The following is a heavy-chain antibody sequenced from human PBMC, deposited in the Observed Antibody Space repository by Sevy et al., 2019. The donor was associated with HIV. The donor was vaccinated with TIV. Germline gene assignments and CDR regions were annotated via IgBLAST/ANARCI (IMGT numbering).Heavy chain of an antibody. CDR2: LKSKAHGGTL. CDR3: TRWKEAQSIFDY. Sequence: GGSLRLSCTVSGFTFGDYCMSWVRQAPGKGLEWVAFLKSKAHGGTLDYAASVKGRFNISRDDSKNIAHLQMNDLRTADTAIYYCTRWKEAQSIFDYWGQGALVTVSS. J-gene: IGHJ4*02. V-gene: IGHV3-49*04. D-gene: IGHD1-1*01. CDR1: GFTFGDYC.